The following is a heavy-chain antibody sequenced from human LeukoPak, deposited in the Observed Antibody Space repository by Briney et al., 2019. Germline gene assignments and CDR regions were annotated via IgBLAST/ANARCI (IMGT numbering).Heavy chain of an antibody. Sequence: PSETLCLTCTVSGGSISSSSYYWGWIRQPPGKGLEWIGSIYYSGSTYYNPSLKSRVTISVDTSKNQFSLKLSSVTAADTAVYYCALQLWLSGDYYYYMDVWGKGTTVTVSS. J-gene: IGHJ6*03. CDR3: ALQLWLSGDYYYYMDV. CDR1: GGSISSSSYY. CDR2: IYYSGST. V-gene: IGHV4-39*01. D-gene: IGHD5-18*01.